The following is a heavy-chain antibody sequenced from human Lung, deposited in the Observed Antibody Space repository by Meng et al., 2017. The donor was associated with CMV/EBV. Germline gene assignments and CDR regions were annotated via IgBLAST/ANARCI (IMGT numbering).Heavy chain of an antibody. CDR3: ANGEGSRWDDAFDI. Sequence: GGSXRLXCSASGLTFSDNGIHWVRQAPGKGLEWVTFIPHDGSNKFYADSVRGRFTISRDNSKNTVYLQMDNLRVEDTAVYYCANGEGSRWDDAFDIWGPGTXVTVSS. D-gene: IGHD6-13*01. CDR2: IPHDGSNK. V-gene: IGHV3-30*02. CDR1: GLTFSDNG. J-gene: IGHJ3*02.